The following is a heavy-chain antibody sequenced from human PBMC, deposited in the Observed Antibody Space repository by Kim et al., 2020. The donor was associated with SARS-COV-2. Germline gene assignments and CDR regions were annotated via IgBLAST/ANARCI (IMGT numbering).Heavy chain of an antibody. V-gene: IGHV3-23*01. CDR3: ARGTITPDN. J-gene: IGHJ4*02. CDR2: GGRT. Sequence: GGRTYYADSVKGQITISRDNSKSTLFLQMNSLRAEDTAVYYCARGTITPDNWGQGTLVTVSS. D-gene: IGHD2-15*01.